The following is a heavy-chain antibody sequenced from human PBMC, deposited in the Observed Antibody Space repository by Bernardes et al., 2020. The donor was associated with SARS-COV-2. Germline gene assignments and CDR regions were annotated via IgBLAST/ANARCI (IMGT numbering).Heavy chain of an antibody. D-gene: IGHD2-2*01. CDR1: GFTFSSYA. Sequence: GGSLRLSCAACGFTFSSYAMSWVRQAPGKGLEWVSTISGSGGSTYYADSVKGRFTISRDNSKNTLYLQMNSLRAEDTAVYYCAKALGYCSSTSCPVYYYYGMDVWGQGTTVTVSS. CDR3: AKALGYCSSTSCPVYYYYGMDV. V-gene: IGHV3-23*01. CDR2: ISGSGGST. J-gene: IGHJ6*02.